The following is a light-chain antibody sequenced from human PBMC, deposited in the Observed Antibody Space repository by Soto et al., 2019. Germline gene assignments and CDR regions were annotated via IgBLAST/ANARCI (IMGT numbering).Light chain of an antibody. Sequence: EIVLPQSPGTLSLSPGERATLSCRASQSVSSSYLAWYQQKPGQAPRPLIYGASSRAIGITDRFSGSGSGTDFTLTISRLEPEDFAVYYCQQYGSSPWTFGQGTKVEIK. CDR3: QQYGSSPWT. V-gene: IGKV3-20*01. CDR2: GAS. CDR1: QSVSSSY. J-gene: IGKJ1*01.